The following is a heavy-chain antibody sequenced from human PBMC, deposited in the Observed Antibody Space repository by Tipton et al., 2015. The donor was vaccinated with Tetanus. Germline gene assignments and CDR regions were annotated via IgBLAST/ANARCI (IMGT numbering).Heavy chain of an antibody. D-gene: IGHD6-19*01. V-gene: IGHV3-15*01. J-gene: IGHJ4*02. Sequence: SLRLSCAASEFTFTNAWMNWVRQAPGKGLEWVGRIKSETDGGTTDYAAPVKGRFTISRDDSKNTLYLQMNSLKTDDTAVYYCSTDPRWGHSSGRARTVDYWGQGTLVTVSS. CDR1: EFTFTNAW. CDR2: IKSETDGGTT. CDR3: STDPRWGHSSGRARTVDY.